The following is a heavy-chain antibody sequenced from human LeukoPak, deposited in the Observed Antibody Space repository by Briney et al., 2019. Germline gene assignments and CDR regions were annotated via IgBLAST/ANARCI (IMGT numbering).Heavy chain of an antibody. J-gene: IGHJ4*02. CDR3: ARVASFIYDFWSGYWDLYYFDY. CDR2: IKQDGSEK. CDR1: GFTFSSYW. Sequence: GGSLRLSCAASGFTFSSYWMSWVRQAPGKGLEWVANIKQDGSEKYYVDSVKGRFTISRDNAKNSLYLQMNSLRAEDTAVYYCARVASFIYDFWSGYWDLYYFDYWGQGTLVTVSS. D-gene: IGHD3-3*01. V-gene: IGHV3-7*01.